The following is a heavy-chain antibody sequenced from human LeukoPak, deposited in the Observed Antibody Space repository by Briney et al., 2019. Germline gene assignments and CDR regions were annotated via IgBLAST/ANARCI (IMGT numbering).Heavy chain of an antibody. Sequence: SESLSLTCSVSGHSVTISDWNWVRHPPGKGIEWDGYVFSDGTTNYTPSRRSRLIMSVETAKNDISLILTSVNATDTAIYYCARLDCIVQGCYNHWGRGTLVTVSS. D-gene: IGHD2-15*01. J-gene: IGHJ4*02. CDR1: GHSVTISD. CDR3: ARLDCIVQGCYNH. V-gene: IGHV4-59*08. CDR2: VFSDGTT.